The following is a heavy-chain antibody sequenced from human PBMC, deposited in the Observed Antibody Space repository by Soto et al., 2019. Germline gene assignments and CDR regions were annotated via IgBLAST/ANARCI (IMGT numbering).Heavy chain of an antibody. CDR1: GFTFSSYS. V-gene: IGHV3-48*02. D-gene: IGHD3-3*01. CDR3: ARVCSSSSPGLWSGYYHYYYYGMDV. CDR2: ISSSSSTI. Sequence: EVQLVESGGGLVQPGGSLRLSCAASGFTFSSYSMNWVRQAPGKGLEWVSYISSSSSTIYYADSVKGRFTISRDNAKNSLYLQMNSLRDEDTAVYYCARVCSSSSPGLWSGYYHYYYYGMDVWGQGTTVTVSS. J-gene: IGHJ6*02.